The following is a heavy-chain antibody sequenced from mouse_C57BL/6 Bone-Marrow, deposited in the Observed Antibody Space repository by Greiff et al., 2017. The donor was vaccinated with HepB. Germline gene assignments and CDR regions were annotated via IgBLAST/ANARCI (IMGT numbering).Heavy chain of an antibody. J-gene: IGHJ4*01. V-gene: IGHV5-17*01. CDR3: ANRSGY. D-gene: IGHD3-1*01. CDR1: GFTFSDYG. Sequence: EVKVVESGGGLVKPGGSLKLSCAASGFTFSDYGMHWVRQAPEKGLEWVADISSGSSTIYYADTVKGRFTISRDNAKNTLFLQMTSLRSEDTAMYYCANRSGYWGQGTSVTVSS. CDR2: ISSGSSTI.